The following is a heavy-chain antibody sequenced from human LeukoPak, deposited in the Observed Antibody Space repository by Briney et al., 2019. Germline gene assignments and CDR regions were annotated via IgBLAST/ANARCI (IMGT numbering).Heavy chain of an antibody. D-gene: IGHD3-10*02. V-gene: IGHV3-66*01. CDR2: IYSGGGA. Sequence: GGSLRLSCAASGFTVTSNYKSWVRQAPGKGLEWVSIIYSGGGAYYADSVKGRFTISRDNSRNTLFLQMNSLRAEDTAMYYCARVFPPNWFDPWGQGTLVTVSS. CDR1: GFTVTSNY. CDR3: ARVFPPNWFDP. J-gene: IGHJ5*02.